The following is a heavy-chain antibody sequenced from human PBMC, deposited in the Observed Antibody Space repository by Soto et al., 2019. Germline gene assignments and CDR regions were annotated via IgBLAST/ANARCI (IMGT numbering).Heavy chain of an antibody. V-gene: IGHV4-39*01. CDR2: IYYSGST. CDR1: GGSISSSSYY. D-gene: IGHD3-9*01. CDR3: ARHVTPKLRCFDWLLYGWFDP. Sequence: PSETLSLTCTVSGGSISSSSYYWGWIRQPPGKGLEWIGSIYYSGSTYYNPSLKSRVTISVDTSKNQFSLKLSSVTAADTAVYYCARHVTPKLRCFDWLLYGWFDPWGQGTLVTVSS. J-gene: IGHJ5*02.